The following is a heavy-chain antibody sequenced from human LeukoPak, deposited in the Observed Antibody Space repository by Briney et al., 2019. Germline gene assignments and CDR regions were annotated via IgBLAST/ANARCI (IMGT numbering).Heavy chain of an antibody. V-gene: IGHV3-48*02. Sequence: PGGSLRLSCAASGFAFNGHGMNWVRQAPGKGLEWVSYISSSSSNIYSADFVKGRFSISRDNAKNSVYLQMNSLRDEDTAVYYCESQYCSGGSCFSHWGQGTLVTVSS. J-gene: IGHJ4*02. CDR3: ESQYCSGGSCFSH. CDR1: GFAFNGHG. CDR2: ISSSSSNI. D-gene: IGHD2-15*01.